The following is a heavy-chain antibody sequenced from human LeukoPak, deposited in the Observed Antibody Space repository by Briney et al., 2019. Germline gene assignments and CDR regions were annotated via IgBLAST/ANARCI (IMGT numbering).Heavy chain of an antibody. D-gene: IGHD6-13*01. V-gene: IGHV5-51*01. CDR3: AGSMGSIAAAGTDDYFDY. CDR2: IYPGDPDT. Sequence: GESLKISCKGSGYSFTSYWIGWVRQMPGKGLEWMGIIYPGDPDTRYSPSFQGQVTISADKSISTAYPQWSSLKASDTAMYYCAGSMGSIAAAGTDDYFDYWGQGTLVTVSS. CDR1: GYSFTSYW. J-gene: IGHJ4*02.